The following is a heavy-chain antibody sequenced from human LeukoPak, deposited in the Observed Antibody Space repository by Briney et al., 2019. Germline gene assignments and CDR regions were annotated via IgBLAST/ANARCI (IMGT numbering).Heavy chain of an antibody. CDR2: ISGSGGST. J-gene: IGHJ4*02. D-gene: IGHD2-15*01. V-gene: IGHV3-23*01. CDR3: AKGRYCSGGSCYGAQSLIDY. Sequence: GGSLRLSCAASGFTFSTYAMSWVRQAPGKGLEWVSAISGSGGSTYYADSVKGRFTISRDNSKNTLYLQMNSLRAEDTAVYYCAKGRYCSGGSCYGAQSLIDYWGQGTLVTVSS. CDR1: GFTFSTYA.